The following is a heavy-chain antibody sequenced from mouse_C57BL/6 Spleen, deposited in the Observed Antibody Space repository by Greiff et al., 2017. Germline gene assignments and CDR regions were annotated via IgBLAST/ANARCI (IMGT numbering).Heavy chain of an antibody. D-gene: IGHD4-1*02. CDR1: GYAFSSSW. CDR2: IYPGDGDT. J-gene: IGHJ2*01. V-gene: IGHV1-82*01. Sequence: QVQLQQSGPELVKPGASVKISCKASGYAFSSSWMNWVKQRPGKGLEWIGRIYPGDGDTNYNGKFKGKATLTADKSSSTAYMQLSSLTSEDSAVYFCARSSTGTREVDYWGQGTTLTVSS. CDR3: ARSSTGTREVDY.